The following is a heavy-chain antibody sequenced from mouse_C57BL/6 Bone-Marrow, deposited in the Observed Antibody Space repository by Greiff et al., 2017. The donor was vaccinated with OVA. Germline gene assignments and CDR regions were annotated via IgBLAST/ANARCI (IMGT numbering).Heavy chain of an antibody. CDR3: VRPGAMDY. CDR1: GFSFNTYA. J-gene: IGHJ4*01. V-gene: IGHV10-1*01. Sequence: GGGLVQPKGSLKLSCAASGFSFNTYAMNWVRQAQGKGLEWAARIRSKSNNYATYYAASVKDRFTISRDDSEIMLYLQRNNLKTEDTAMYYCVRPGAMDYWGQGTSVTVSS. CDR2: IRSKSNNYAT.